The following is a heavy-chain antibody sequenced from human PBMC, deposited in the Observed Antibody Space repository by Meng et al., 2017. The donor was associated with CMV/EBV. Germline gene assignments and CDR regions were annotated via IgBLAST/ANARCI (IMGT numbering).Heavy chain of an antibody. J-gene: IGHJ4*02. CDR2: ISAYNGNT. V-gene: IGHV1-18*01. CDR3: ARDGVSIVGATTVDY. CDR1: GYTFTSYG. Sequence: ASVKVSCKASGYTFTSYGISWVRQAPGQGLEWMGWISAYNGNTNYAQKLQGRVTMTTDTSTSTAYMEQRSLRSDDTAVYYCARDGVSIVGATTVDYWGQGTLVTVSS. D-gene: IGHD1-26*01.